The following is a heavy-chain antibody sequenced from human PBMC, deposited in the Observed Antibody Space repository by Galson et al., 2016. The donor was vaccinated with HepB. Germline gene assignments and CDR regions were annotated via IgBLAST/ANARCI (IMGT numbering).Heavy chain of an antibody. CDR3: AKDPRPRQHGVWSPYYKGGFDY. CDR1: GFNFGVYA. Sequence: SLRLSCATSGFNFGVYAMHWVRQAPGKGLEWVSTITGSGAGIYYLDSVKGRFNISRDNSRSTVFLQMDGLRPEDTAIYYCAKDPRPRQHGVWSPYYKGGFDYWGQGTQVTVPS. D-gene: IGHD3-3*01. V-gene: IGHV3-23*01. CDR2: ITGSGAGI. J-gene: IGHJ4*02.